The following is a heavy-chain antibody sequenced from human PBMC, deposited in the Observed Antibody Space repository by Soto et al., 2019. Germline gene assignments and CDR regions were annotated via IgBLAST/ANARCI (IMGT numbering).Heavy chain of an antibody. CDR1: GGTFSSYA. J-gene: IGHJ3*02. D-gene: IGHD1-26*01. CDR2: IIPIFGTA. Sequence: SCKASGGTFSSYAISWVRQAPGQGLEWMGGIIPIFGTANYAQKFQGRVTITADESTSTAYMELSSLRSEDTAVYYCARGIVGATLAFDIWGQGTMVTVSS. V-gene: IGHV1-69*01. CDR3: ARGIVGATLAFDI.